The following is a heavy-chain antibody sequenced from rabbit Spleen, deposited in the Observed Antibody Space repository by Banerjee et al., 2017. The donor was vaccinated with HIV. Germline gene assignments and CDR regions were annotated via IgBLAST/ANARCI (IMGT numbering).Heavy chain of an antibody. D-gene: IGHD8-1*01. CDR1: GFSFSSSYW. CDR3: ARDTASSFSSYGMDL. CDR2: IDAGSSGFT. Sequence: QSLEESGGDLVKPGASLTLTCTASGFSFSSSYWICWVRQAPGKGLELIACIDAGSSGFTYFATWAKGRFTISKTSSTTVTLQMTRLTAADTATYFCARDTASSFSSYGMDLLGQGTLVTVS. V-gene: IGHV1S40*01. J-gene: IGHJ6*01.